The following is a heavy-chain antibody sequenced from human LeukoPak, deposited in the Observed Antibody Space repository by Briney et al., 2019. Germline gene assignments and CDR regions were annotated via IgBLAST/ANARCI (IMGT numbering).Heavy chain of an antibody. V-gene: IGHV1-3*01. Sequence: ASVKVSCKASGYTFTSYAMHWVRQAPGQRLEWMGWINAGNGNTKHSQKFQGRVTITRDTSASTAYMELSSLRSEDTAVYYCARDGVIRSNWFDPWGQGALVTVSS. CDR1: GYTFTSYA. D-gene: IGHD3-3*01. CDR2: INAGNGNT. J-gene: IGHJ5*02. CDR3: ARDGVIRSNWFDP.